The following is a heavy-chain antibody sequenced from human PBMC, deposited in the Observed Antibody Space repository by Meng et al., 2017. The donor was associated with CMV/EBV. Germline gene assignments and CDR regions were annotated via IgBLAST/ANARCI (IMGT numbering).Heavy chain of an antibody. CDR3: ARAVGRAALTYYYGMDV. Sequence: GGSLRLSCAASGFTFSNAWMSWVRQAPGKGLEWVSVIYSGGSTYYADSVKGRFTISRDNSKNTLYLQMNSLRAEDTAVYYCARAVGRAALTYYYGMDVWGQGTTVTVSS. CDR1: GFTFSNAW. V-gene: IGHV3-53*01. J-gene: IGHJ6*02. D-gene: IGHD6-6*01. CDR2: IYSGGST.